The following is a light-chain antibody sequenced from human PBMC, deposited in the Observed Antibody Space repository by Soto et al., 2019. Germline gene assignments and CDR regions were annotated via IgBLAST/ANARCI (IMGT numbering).Light chain of an antibody. V-gene: IGKV3-15*01. CDR1: QSVTNN. J-gene: IGKJ5*01. CDR3: QQYFNWPLT. Sequence: EIVMTQSPATLSVSPGERATLSCRASQSVTNNYLAWYQQKPGQAPRLLIYGASTRATGIPARFSGSGSGTEFTLTISSLQSEDFAVYYCQQYFNWPLTFGQGTRLEIK. CDR2: GAS.